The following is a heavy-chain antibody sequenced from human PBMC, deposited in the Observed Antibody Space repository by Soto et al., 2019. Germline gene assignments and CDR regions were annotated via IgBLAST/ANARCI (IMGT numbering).Heavy chain of an antibody. CDR1: GGSIGSHY. V-gene: IGHV4-59*08. D-gene: IGHD3-16*01. Sequence: QVQLQESGPGLVKPSETLSLTCTVSGGSIGSHYWSWIRQPPGEGLEWIGRASYSGSPNYNPSLKRRVTISIDTSKNQFCLKLTSVTAADTAVYYCARQWGGDYWGQGTLVTVSS. J-gene: IGHJ4*02. CDR2: ASYSGSP. CDR3: ARQWGGDY.